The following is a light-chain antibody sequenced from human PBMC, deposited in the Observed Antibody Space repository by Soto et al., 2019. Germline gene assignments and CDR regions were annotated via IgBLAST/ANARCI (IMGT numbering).Light chain of an antibody. Sequence: QSALTQPASVSGSPGQLITISCTGTSSDVGGYNYVSWYQQHPGKAPKLMIYEVSNRPSGVSNRFSGSKSGNTASLTISGLQAEDEGFYYCSSYTTSTTPWVFGGGTKLTVL. CDR1: SSDVGGYNY. CDR3: SSYTTSTTPWV. CDR2: EVS. V-gene: IGLV2-14*01. J-gene: IGLJ3*02.